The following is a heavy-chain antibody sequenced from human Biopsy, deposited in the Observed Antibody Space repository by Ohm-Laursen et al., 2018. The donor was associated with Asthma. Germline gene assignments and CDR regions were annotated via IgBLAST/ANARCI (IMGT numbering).Heavy chain of an antibody. D-gene: IGHD1-7*01. J-gene: IGHJ4*02. V-gene: IGHV3-48*04. CDR3: ARVMELELLDY. CDR2: ISSSGATI. Sequence: SLRLSCTAPGFTFSRYGMHWVRQAPGKGLEWVSYISSSGATIYYADSVRGRFTISRDNAKNSLYLQMNSLRAEDTAVYYCARVMELELLDYWGQGTLVTVSS. CDR1: GFTFSRYG.